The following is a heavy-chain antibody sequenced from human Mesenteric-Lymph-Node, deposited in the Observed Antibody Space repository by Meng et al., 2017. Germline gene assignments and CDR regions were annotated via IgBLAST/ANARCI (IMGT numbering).Heavy chain of an antibody. D-gene: IGHD3-10*01. J-gene: IGHJ4*02. CDR2: ISYDGSNK. V-gene: IGHV3-30*04. Sequence: GESLKISCAASGFTFSSYAMHWVRQAPGKGLEWVAVISYDGSNKYYADSVKGRFTISRDNSKNTLYLQMNSLRAEDTAVYYCARGGSGSYYKPNYFDYWGQGTLVTVSS. CDR1: GFTFSSYA. CDR3: ARGGSGSYYKPNYFDY.